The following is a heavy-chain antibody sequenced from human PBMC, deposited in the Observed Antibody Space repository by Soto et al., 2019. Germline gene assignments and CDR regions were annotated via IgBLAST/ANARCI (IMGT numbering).Heavy chain of an antibody. V-gene: IGHV3-23*01. CDR2: ISGSGGST. J-gene: IGHJ4*02. Sequence: WRLLRVSYRAAGFTISGYAMRWILQAPGKGLEWVSAISGSGGSTYYADYVKGRFTISRDNSKNTLYLQMNSLRAEDTAVYYCAKDPRGPDQTGPAYWRQRTLVTVSS. CDR3: AKDPRGPDQTGPAY. CDR1: GFTISGYA.